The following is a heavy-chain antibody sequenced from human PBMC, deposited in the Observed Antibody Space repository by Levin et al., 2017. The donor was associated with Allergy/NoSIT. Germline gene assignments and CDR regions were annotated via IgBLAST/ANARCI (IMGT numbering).Heavy chain of an antibody. J-gene: IGHJ4*01. D-gene: IGHD6-19*01. CDR3: AKGAVAVAGDFYFFDF. CDR1: GFTFSTHA. Sequence: GGSLRLSCAASGFTFSTHAMNWVRQAPGKGLEWVSGLSGSGGDTYYADSVRGRFTISRDNSKNTLYLQMKRLRADDAGIYFCAKGAVAVAGDFYFFDFWGHGTLVTVSS. CDR2: LSGSGGDT. V-gene: IGHV3-23*01.